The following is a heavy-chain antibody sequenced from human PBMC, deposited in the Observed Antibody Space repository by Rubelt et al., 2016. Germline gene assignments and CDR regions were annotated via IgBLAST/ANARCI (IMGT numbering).Heavy chain of an antibody. CDR3: ACFNGADCQD. CDR2: INSDGTST. CDR1: GFTFSTYW. V-gene: IGHV3-74*01. Sequence: EVQVVESGGGLVQPGGSLRLSCAASGFTFSTYWMNWVRQAPGKGLAWVSRINSDGTSTSYADSVKGRFTISRDNAKNTVYLQRDSLRDDDTAVYYCACFNGADCQDGGQGTLVTVSS. D-gene: IGHD2-21*02. J-gene: IGHJ4*02.